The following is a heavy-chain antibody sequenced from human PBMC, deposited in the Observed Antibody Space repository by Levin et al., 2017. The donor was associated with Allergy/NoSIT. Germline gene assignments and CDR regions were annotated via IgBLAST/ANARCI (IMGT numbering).Heavy chain of an antibody. Sequence: GESLKISCKASGNTFTGDFMFWVRQAPGQGLEWMGWINPHSRGTNYAQKFQGRVTMTSDTSITTVYMELSSLRSDDTAMYYCVSYRSSSQEFDYWGQGTLVTVSS. CDR3: VSYRSSSQEFDY. J-gene: IGHJ4*02. CDR1: GNTFTGDF. CDR2: INPHSRGT. V-gene: IGHV1-2*02. D-gene: IGHD6-6*01.